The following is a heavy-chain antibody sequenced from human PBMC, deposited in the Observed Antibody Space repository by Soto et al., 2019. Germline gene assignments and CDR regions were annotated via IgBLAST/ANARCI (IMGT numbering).Heavy chain of an antibody. V-gene: IGHV4-59*01. D-gene: IGHD6-13*01. J-gene: IGHJ6*02. CDR2: IYYSGST. CDR1: GGSISSYY. Sequence: PSETLSLTCTVSGGSISSYYWSWIRQPPGKGLEWIGYIYYSGSTNYNPSLKSRVTISVDTSKNQFSLKLSSVTAADTAVYYCARQGIAAAGTWVPYYYGMDVWGQGTKVTGSS. CDR3: ARQGIAAAGTWVPYYYGMDV.